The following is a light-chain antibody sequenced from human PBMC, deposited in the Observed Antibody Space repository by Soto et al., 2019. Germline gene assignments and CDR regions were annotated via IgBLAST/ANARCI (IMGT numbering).Light chain of an antibody. CDR1: QSVLYSSNNKNY. CDR2: WAS. CDR3: QQYYSTPQT. Sequence: DIVMTQSPDSLAVSLGERATIICKSSQSVLYSSNNKNYLAWYQQKPGQPPKLLIYWASTRESGVPDRFSGSGSGKDFTLTISSLQAEDVAVYYCQQYYSTPQTFGQGTKVEIK. V-gene: IGKV4-1*01. J-gene: IGKJ1*01.